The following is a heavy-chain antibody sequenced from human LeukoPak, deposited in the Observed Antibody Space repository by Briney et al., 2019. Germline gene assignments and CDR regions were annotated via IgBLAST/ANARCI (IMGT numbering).Heavy chain of an antibody. CDR3: AAGITMVRGDAFDI. Sequence: SETLSLTCAVYGGSFSGCYWSWIRQPPGKGLEWIGEINHSGSTNYNPSLKSRVTISVDTSKNQFSLKLSSVTAADTAVYYCAAGITMVRGDAFDIWGQGTMVTVSS. V-gene: IGHV4-34*01. CDR2: INHSGST. CDR1: GGSFSGCY. J-gene: IGHJ3*02. D-gene: IGHD3-10*01.